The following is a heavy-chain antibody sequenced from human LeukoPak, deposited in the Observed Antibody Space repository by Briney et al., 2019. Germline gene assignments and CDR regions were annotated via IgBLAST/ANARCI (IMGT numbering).Heavy chain of an antibody. CDR1: EFTFSSYW. Sequence: GGSLRLSCAASEFTFSSYWMSWVRQVPGKVLEWVAKIKRGGSEKSYVDSVKGQFTISRDNAKNSLYLQMNGLRVEDTAVYNCARDLVGTTYHYYYMDVWGKGTTVTVSS. CDR3: ARDLVGTTYHYYYMDV. CDR2: IKRGGSEK. D-gene: IGHD1-1*01. J-gene: IGHJ6*03. V-gene: IGHV3-7*01.